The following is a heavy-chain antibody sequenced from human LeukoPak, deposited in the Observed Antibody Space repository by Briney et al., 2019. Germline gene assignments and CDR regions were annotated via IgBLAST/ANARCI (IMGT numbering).Heavy chain of an antibody. J-gene: IGHJ6*02. V-gene: IGHV1-69*13. CDR3: ARDLVLRYFDWLFGYYYYGMDV. CDR1: GGTFSGYA. Sequence: SVKVSCKASGGTFSGYAISWVRQAPGQGLEWMGGIIPIFGTANYAQKFQGRVTITADESTSTAYMELSSLRSEDTAVYYCARDLVLRYFDWLFGYYYYGMDVWGQGTTVTVSS. CDR2: IIPIFGTA. D-gene: IGHD3-9*01.